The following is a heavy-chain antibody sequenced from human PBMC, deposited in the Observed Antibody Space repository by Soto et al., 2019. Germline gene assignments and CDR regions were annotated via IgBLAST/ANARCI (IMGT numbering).Heavy chain of an antibody. D-gene: IGHD6-19*01. Sequence: ASVKVSCKASGYTFTSYGISWVRQAPGQGLEWMGWISAYNGNTNYAQKLQGRVTMTTDTSTSTAYMELRSLRSDDTAVYYCARVAEYSSGWYTLIDYWGQGTLVTVSS. CDR1: GYTFTSYG. CDR3: ARVAEYSSGWYTLIDY. V-gene: IGHV1-18*04. J-gene: IGHJ4*02. CDR2: ISAYNGNT.